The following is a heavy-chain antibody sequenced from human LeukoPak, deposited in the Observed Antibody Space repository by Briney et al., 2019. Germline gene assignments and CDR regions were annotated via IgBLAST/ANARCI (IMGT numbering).Heavy chain of an antibody. Sequence: QPGGSLRLSCAASGFTFDDYAMHWVRQAPGKGLEWVSGIAWDSGTIDYADSVKGRFTISRDNAKNSLYLQMNSLRAEDTALYYCAKDGRVRTIDYWGYLDYWGHGTLVTVSS. CDR3: AKDGRVRTIDYWGYLDY. J-gene: IGHJ4*01. V-gene: IGHV3-9*01. CDR1: GFTFDDYA. D-gene: IGHD7-27*01. CDR2: IAWDSGTI.